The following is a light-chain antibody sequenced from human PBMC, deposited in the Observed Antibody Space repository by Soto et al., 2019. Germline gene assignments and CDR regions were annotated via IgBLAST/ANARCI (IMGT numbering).Light chain of an antibody. CDR1: TSNIGSNY. CDR3: ETWDSSLRTAV. V-gene: IGLV1-51*02. J-gene: IGLJ2*01. CDR2: ENN. Sequence: QLVLTQPPSVSAAPGQKVTISCSGTTSNIGSNYVSWYQQLPGTAPKLLIYENNKPPSGIPDRFSGSKSGTSATLGITGLQTGDEADYYCETWDSSLRTAVFGGGTKLTVL.